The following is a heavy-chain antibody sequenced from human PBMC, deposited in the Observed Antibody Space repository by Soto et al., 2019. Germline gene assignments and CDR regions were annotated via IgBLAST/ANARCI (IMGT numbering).Heavy chain of an antibody. CDR2: INHSGST. J-gene: IGHJ6*02. D-gene: IGHD3-10*01. Sequence: QVQLQQWGAGLLKPSETLSLTCAVYGGSFSGYYWSWIRQPPGKGLEWIGEINHSGSTNYNPSLKSRVTISVDTSKNQFSLKLSSVTAADTAVYYCARGRNTMVRGVPYYYYGMDVWGQGTTVTVSS. CDR1: GGSFSGYY. V-gene: IGHV4-34*01. CDR3: ARGRNTMVRGVPYYYYGMDV.